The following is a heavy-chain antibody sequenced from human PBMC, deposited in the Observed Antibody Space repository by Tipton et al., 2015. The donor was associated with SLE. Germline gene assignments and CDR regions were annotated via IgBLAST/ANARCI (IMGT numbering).Heavy chain of an antibody. CDR1: GGSFSGYY. V-gene: IGHV4-59*01. CDR2: IYYSGST. D-gene: IGHD3-3*01. CDR3: ARGGGIRFLEWDYYYMDV. Sequence: TRSLTCAVYGGSFSGYYWSWIRQPPGKGLEWIGYIYYSGSTNYNPSLKSRVTISVDTSKNQFSLKPSSVTAADTAVYYCARGGGIRFLEWDYYYMDVWGKGTTVTVSS. J-gene: IGHJ6*03.